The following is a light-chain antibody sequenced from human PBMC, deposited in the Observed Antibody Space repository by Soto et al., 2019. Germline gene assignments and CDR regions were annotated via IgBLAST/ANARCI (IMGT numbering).Light chain of an antibody. Sequence: QSALTQPASVSGSPGQSITISCTGTSSDVGGYNYVSWYQQHPGKAPKLMIYEVNNRPSGVSNRFSGSKSGNTASLTISGLQAEDEAEDYCCSYTSSSTLHVVFGGGTKLTVL. V-gene: IGLV2-14*01. CDR3: CSYTSSSTLHVV. J-gene: IGLJ2*01. CDR1: SSDVGGYNY. CDR2: EVN.